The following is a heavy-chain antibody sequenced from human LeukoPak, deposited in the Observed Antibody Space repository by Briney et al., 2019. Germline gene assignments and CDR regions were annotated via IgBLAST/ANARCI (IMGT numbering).Heavy chain of an antibody. CDR1: RYTFTAYY. V-gene: IGHV1-2*02. CDR3: ARERVDIVVVPAPNWFDP. J-gene: IGHJ5*02. D-gene: IGHD2-2*01. Sequence: ASVKVSCKASRYTFTAYYMHWVRQAPGQSLEWMGWINPNSGGTNYAQKFPGRVTMTRDTSISTAYMELSRLRSDDTAVYYCARERVDIVVVPAPNWFDPWGQGTLVTVSS. CDR2: INPNSGGT.